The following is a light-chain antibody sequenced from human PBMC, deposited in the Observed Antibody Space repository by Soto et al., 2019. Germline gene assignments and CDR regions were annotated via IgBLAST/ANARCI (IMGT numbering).Light chain of an antibody. J-gene: IGKJ1*01. CDR1: QSISDT. Sequence: EIVMTQSPATLSVSPGGRATLSCRASQSISDTLAWYQQKPGQAPRLLIYGASTRATGIPARFSGSASGTEFTLTISSLQSEDFTVYYCQQYNKWPLTFGQGTKVDIK. CDR2: GAS. CDR3: QQYNKWPLT. V-gene: IGKV3-15*01.